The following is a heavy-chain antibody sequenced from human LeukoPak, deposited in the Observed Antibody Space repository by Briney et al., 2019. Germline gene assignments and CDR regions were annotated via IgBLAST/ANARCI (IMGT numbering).Heavy chain of an antibody. CDR2: IYYSGST. J-gene: IGHJ4*02. CDR3: ARGVGGGSYYFDY. Sequence: PSETLSLTCTVSGGSISSSSYYWGWIRQPPGKGLEWIGSIYYSGSTYYNPSLKSRVTISVDTSKNQFSLKLSSVTAADTAVYYCARGVGGGSYYFDYWGQGTLVTVSS. CDR1: GGSISSSSYY. D-gene: IGHD1-26*01. V-gene: IGHV4-39*01.